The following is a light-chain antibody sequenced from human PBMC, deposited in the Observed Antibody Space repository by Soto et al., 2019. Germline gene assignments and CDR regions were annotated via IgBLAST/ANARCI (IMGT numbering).Light chain of an antibody. CDR2: GAF. V-gene: IGKV3-11*01. CDR1: PSVTTY. CDR3: QQYNNWPIT. Sequence: EIVLTQSPATLSLSPGERATLSCRASPSVTTYLAWYQQKPGQPPRLLIYGAFNRAAGIPARFSGSGSGTDFTLTISSLEPEDSAVYYCQQYNNWPITFGQGTRLEI. J-gene: IGKJ5*01.